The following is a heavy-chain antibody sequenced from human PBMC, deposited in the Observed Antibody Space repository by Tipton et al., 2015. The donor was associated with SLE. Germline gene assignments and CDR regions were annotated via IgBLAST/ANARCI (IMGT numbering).Heavy chain of an antibody. V-gene: IGHV1-69*01. CDR3: VRGSRFDSRAYSGY. CDR1: GGTFHNFT. D-gene: IGHD2-21*01. Sequence: QSGPEVKKPGSSVKVSCKASGGTFHNFTISWVRQTPGQGLEWMGGIIPIFRTTINAQKFQGRVRITADESTSTAYMELTSLRSEDTAVYYCVRGSRFDSRAYSGYWGHGTLVTV. CDR2: IIPIFRTT. J-gene: IGHJ4*01.